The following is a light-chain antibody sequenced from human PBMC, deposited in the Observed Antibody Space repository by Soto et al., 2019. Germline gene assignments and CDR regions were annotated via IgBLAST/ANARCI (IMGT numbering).Light chain of an antibody. CDR2: YDS. CDR1: NIGSKS. CDR3: QVWDSSGDHLYV. J-gene: IGLJ1*01. Sequence: SYELTQPPSVSVAPGKTARITCGGHNIGSKSVQWYQQKPGQAPVLVIYYDSDRPSGIPERFSGSHSGNTATLTISRVEAGDEADYYCQVWDSSGDHLYVFGTGTKVTVL. V-gene: IGLV3-21*01.